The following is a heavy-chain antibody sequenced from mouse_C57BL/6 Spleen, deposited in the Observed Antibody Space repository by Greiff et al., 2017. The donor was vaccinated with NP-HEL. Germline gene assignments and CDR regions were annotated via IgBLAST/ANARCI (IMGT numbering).Heavy chain of an antibody. J-gene: IGHJ1*03. D-gene: IGHD1-1*01. CDR2: INPDSSTI. CDR3: ARGYYGSSYGYFDV. CDR1: GIDFSRYW. V-gene: IGHV4-1*01. Sequence: EVKLQESGGGLVQPGGSLKLSCAASGIDFSRYWMSWVRRAPGKGLEWIGEINPDSSTINYAPSLKDKFIISRDNAKNTLYLQMSKVRSEDTALYYCARGYYGSSYGYFDVWGTGTTVTVSS.